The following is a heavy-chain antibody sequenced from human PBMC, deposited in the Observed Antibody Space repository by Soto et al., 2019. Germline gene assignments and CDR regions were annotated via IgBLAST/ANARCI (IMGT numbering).Heavy chain of an antibody. CDR1: GGTFSSYA. CDR3: ARNYGGIDY. CDR2: IIPIFGTA. V-gene: IGHV1-69*13. D-gene: IGHD1-7*01. Sequence: VASVKVSCKASGGTFSSYAISWVRQAPGQGLEWMGGIIPIFGTANYAQKFQGRVTITADESTSTAYMELNSLRAEDTAVYYCARNYGGIDYWGQGTLVTVS. J-gene: IGHJ4*02.